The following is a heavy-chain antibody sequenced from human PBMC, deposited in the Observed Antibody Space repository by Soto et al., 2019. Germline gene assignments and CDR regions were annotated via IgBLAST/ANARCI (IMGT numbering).Heavy chain of an antibody. D-gene: IGHD6-13*01. Sequence: DVHLVESGGGLVQPGGSLRLSCADSGFTLGTYSMNWVRQAPGKGLECISYISSSSSIIYYADSVKGRFTISSDNARSSLYLQMNSLRDEDTAVYYCARPYSNRWSIYYGMDVRGQGTTVIVSS. CDR2: ISSSSSII. CDR1: GFTLGTYS. V-gene: IGHV3-48*02. CDR3: ARPYSNRWSIYYGMDV. J-gene: IGHJ6*02.